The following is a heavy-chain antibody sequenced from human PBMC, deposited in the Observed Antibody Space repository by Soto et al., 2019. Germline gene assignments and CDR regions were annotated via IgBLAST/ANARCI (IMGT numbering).Heavy chain of an antibody. CDR1: GGFIRSCYYS. CDR2: LYYSGTT. J-gene: IGHJ5*02. CDR3: EREERAHDMTFDP. V-gene: IGHV4-61*01. D-gene: IGHD1-1*01. Sequence: SGILALSCTFCGGFIRSCYYSCTWLPQPQGKGLEWIGYLYYSGTTNYNTSLKSRDAISIDTYKNQLSLKLNSVTAADTAVYYCEREERAHDMTFDPWGQGMLVTVSS.